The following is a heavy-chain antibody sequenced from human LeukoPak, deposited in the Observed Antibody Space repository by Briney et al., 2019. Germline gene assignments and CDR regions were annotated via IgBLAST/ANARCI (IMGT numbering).Heavy chain of an antibody. D-gene: IGHD7-27*01. Sequence: GRSLRLSCAASGFTFSSYSMHWVRQAPGKELEWVAVLSSDGSNKYYADSVKGRFTISRDNSKNTLSLQMNSLRAEDTAVYYCASSPLGMGRDYWGQGTLVTVSS. CDR1: GFTFSSYS. CDR3: ASSPLGMGRDY. J-gene: IGHJ4*02. V-gene: IGHV3-30-3*01. CDR2: LSSDGSNK.